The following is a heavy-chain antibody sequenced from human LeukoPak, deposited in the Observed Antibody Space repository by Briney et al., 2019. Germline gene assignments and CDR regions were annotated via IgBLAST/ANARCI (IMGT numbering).Heavy chain of an antibody. CDR3: ARVMAGINFDY. CDR2: IKQDGSEK. J-gene: IGHJ4*02. D-gene: IGHD6-19*01. CDR1: RFTFSSYW. Sequence: GGSLRLSCAASRFTFSSYWMSWVRQAPGKGLEWVANIKQDGSEKYYVDSVKGRFTISRDNAKNSLYLQMNSLRAEDTAVYYCARVMAGINFDYWGQGTLVTVSS. V-gene: IGHV3-7*01.